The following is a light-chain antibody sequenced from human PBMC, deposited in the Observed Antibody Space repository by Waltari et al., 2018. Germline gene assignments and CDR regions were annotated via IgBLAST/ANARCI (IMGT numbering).Light chain of an antibody. CDR3: LQRSNWPYT. CDR1: QTVRSF. J-gene: IGKJ2*01. Sequence: EIVLTQSPATLSLSPGERATFSCRASQTVRSFLAWYQQKPGQAPRLLIFDASSRAPGIPAKFRGSGSGTDFTLTVSNLEPEDFAVYYCLQRSNWPYTFGQGTRVEIK. CDR2: DAS. V-gene: IGKV3-11*01.